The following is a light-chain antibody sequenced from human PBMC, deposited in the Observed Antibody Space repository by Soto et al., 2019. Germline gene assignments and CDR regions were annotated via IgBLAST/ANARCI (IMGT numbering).Light chain of an antibody. V-gene: IGKV1-6*01. CDR2: AAS. Sequence: LCSLSASVTDRVTITCRASQDIKNDLGWYQQKPGKAPELLIYAASSLQSGVPSRFSGSGSGTHFTLTICSLQPEDVATYYCLHDYSFPWTFGHGTKVDIK. J-gene: IGKJ1*01. CDR3: LHDYSFPWT. CDR1: QDIKND.